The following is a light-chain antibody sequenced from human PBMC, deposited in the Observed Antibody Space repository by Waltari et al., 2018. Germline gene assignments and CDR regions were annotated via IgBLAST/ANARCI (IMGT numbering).Light chain of an antibody. V-gene: IGKV1-33*01. CDR3: QQYENFPYS. Sequence: DIQMTQSPSSLSASVGDRVTITCRASQSISSDLNWYQQKPGKAPKLLIYAASSLQSGVPSRFSGSRSGTDFTFTISSLQPEDVATYYCQQYENFPYSFGQGTKLEIK. CDR2: AAS. J-gene: IGKJ2*03. CDR1: QSISSD.